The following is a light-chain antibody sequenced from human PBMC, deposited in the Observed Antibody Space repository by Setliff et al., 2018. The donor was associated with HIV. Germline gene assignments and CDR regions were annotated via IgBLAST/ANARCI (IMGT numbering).Light chain of an antibody. V-gene: IGLV2-14*01. J-gene: IGLJ1*01. CDR3: CSDTSSSTRV. Sequence: QSMLAQPASVSGSPGQSITISCTGSSSDVGAFNYVSWYQQHPGKAPKLIISEVSNRPSGVSNRFSGSKSGNTASLTLSGLQAEDEADYYCCSDTSSSTRVFGTGTKVTVL. CDR1: SSDVGAFNY. CDR2: EVS.